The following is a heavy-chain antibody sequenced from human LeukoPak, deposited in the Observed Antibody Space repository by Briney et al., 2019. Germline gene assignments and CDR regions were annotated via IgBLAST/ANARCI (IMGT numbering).Heavy chain of an antibody. J-gene: IGHJ4*02. CDR3: ASIYDFWSGYFLHSSFDY. CDR1: GFTFSDYY. Sequence: GGSLRLSCAASGFTFSDYYMSWIRQAPGKGLEWVSYISSSGGTMYYADSVKGRFTISRDNAKNSLYLQMNSLRAEDTAVYHCASIYDFWSGYFLHSSFDYWGQGTLVTVSS. D-gene: IGHD3-3*01. CDR2: ISSSGGTM. V-gene: IGHV3-11*01.